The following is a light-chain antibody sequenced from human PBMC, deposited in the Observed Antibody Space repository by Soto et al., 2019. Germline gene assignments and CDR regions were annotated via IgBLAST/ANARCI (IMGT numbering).Light chain of an antibody. CDR3: QHYVNLPLT. CDR2: EAS. CDR1: QDIINY. J-gene: IGKJ4*01. V-gene: IGKV1-33*01. Sequence: DIQMTQSPSSLSASVGDRVTITCQASQDIINYLNWYQQKPGKAPKLLIYEASSLETGVPSRFSGGGSGTHFTFTISSLQPEDFATYYCQHYVNLPLTFGGGTKVEVK.